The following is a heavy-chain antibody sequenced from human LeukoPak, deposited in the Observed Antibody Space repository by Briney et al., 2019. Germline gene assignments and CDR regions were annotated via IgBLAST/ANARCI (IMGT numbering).Heavy chain of an antibody. D-gene: IGHD1/OR15-1a*01. Sequence: ASVKVSCKASGGTFSSYAISWVRQAPGQGLEWMGGIIPIFGTANYAQKFQGRVTITADKSTSTAYMELSSLRSEDTAVYYCAGRYNWNMREDYWGQGTLVTVSS. V-gene: IGHV1-69*06. J-gene: IGHJ4*02. CDR2: IIPIFGTA. CDR1: GGTFSSYA. CDR3: AGRYNWNMREDY.